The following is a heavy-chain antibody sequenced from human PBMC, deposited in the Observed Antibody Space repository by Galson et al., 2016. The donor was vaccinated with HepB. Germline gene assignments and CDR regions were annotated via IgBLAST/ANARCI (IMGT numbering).Heavy chain of an antibody. J-gene: IGHJ4*02. V-gene: IGHV5-10-1*01. Sequence: QSGAEVKKPGESLRISCKTSGYSFTSYWISWVRQMPGNGLEWMGRIDPSGSYTKYSPSFRGHVTISVDKSTSTAYLEFTSLKSSDNAMYYCARHCSGGSCYHPDYWGQGTLFTVSS. CDR2: IDPSGSYT. D-gene: IGHD2-15*01. CDR3: ARHCSGGSCYHPDY. CDR1: GYSFTSYW.